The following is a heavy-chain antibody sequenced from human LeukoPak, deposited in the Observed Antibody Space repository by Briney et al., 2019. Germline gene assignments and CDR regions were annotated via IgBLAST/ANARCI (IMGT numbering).Heavy chain of an antibody. D-gene: IGHD6-19*01. Sequence: GGSLRLSCAASGFTFSSYSMNWVRQAPGKALEWVSSISSSSSYIYYADSVKGRFTISRDNAKNSLYLQMNSLRAEDTAVYYCARARYSSGWLSAYWGQGTLVTVSS. CDR2: ISSSSSYI. CDR3: ARARYSSGWLSAY. V-gene: IGHV3-21*01. J-gene: IGHJ4*02. CDR1: GFTFSSYS.